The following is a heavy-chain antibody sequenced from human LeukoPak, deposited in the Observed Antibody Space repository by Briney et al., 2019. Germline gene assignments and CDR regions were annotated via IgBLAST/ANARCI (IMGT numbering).Heavy chain of an antibody. V-gene: IGHV1-69*04. CDR1: GGTFSSYV. J-gene: IGHJ4*02. CDR2: IFPILGIA. D-gene: IGHD6-6*01. Sequence: AVKDSCKASGGTFSSYVISWVRQAPGQGLEWMGRIFPILGIANYAQKFQGRVTITADKSTSTAYMELGSLRSEDTAVYYCARGLAAPGGYWGQGTLVTVSS. CDR3: ARGLAAPGGY.